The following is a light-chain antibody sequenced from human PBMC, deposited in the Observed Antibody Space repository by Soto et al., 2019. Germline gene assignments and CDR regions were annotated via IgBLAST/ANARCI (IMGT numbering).Light chain of an antibody. Sequence: DIQMTQSPSSLSASVGDRVTITCRASQGMRNDLAWYQQKPGKAPKRLIYGASILQSGVPSRFSGSGSGTDFTLTISSLQPEDFATYYCLKYDSFPKTFGQGTDVEIK. CDR3: LKYDSFPKT. J-gene: IGKJ1*01. CDR1: QGMRND. V-gene: IGKV1-17*01. CDR2: GAS.